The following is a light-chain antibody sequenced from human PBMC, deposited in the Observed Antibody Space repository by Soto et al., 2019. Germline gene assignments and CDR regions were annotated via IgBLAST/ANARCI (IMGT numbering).Light chain of an antibody. V-gene: IGKV3-20*01. CDR1: QSVSSSY. CDR2: DAS. J-gene: IGKJ4*01. CDR3: QQFSSYPLT. Sequence: EIVMTQSPATLSVSTGERATLSCRASQSVSSSYLAWYQQKPGQAPRLLIYDASSRATGIPDRFSGGGSGTDFTLTISRLEPEDFAVYYCQQFSSYPLTFGGGTMVDI.